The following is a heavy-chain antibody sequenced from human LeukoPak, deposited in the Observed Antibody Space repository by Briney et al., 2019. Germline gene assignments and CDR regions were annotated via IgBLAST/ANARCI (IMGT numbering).Heavy chain of an antibody. J-gene: IGHJ4*02. V-gene: IGHV3-30-3*01. CDR3: ARAGEQLAFDC. D-gene: IGHD6-6*01. Sequence: SGRSLRLSCAASGFTFSSYAMHWVRQAPGKGLEWVAVISYDGSNKYYADSVKGRFTISRDNSKNTLYLQMNSLRAEDTAVYYCARAGEQLAFDCWGQGTLVTVSS. CDR2: ISYDGSNK. CDR1: GFTFSSYA.